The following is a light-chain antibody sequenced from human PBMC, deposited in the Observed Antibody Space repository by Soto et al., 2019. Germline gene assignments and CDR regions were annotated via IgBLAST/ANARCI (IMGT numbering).Light chain of an antibody. V-gene: IGKV3-20*01. Sequence: EIVLTQSPGTLSLSPGERATFSCRASQSVSNSSLAWYHQKPGQAPRLLLFAASRRATGIPDTFSGSGSGTDITLTISRLEPEDFAVYYCQVYRNPPMYTFGQGTRLELK. CDR2: AAS. J-gene: IGKJ2*01. CDR3: QVYRNPPMYT. CDR1: QSVSNSS.